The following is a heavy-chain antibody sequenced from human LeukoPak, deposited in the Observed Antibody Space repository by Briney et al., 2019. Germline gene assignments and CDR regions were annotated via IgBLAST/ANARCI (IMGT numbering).Heavy chain of an antibody. Sequence: GGSLRLSCAASGFTFSSYGMHWVRQAPGKGLEWVAFIRYDGSNKYYADSVKGRFTISRDNSKNTPYLQMNSLRAEDTAVYYCAKDPAMTTVVTSGYWGQGTLVTVSS. CDR2: IRYDGSNK. V-gene: IGHV3-30*02. CDR3: AKDPAMTTVVTSGY. CDR1: GFTFSSYG. J-gene: IGHJ4*02. D-gene: IGHD4-23*01.